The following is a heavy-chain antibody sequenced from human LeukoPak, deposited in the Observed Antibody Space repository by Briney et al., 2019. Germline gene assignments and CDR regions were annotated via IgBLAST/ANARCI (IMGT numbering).Heavy chain of an antibody. D-gene: IGHD3-3*01. J-gene: IGHJ6*03. V-gene: IGHV7-4-1*02. Sequence: ASVKVSCKASGGTFTSYAMSWVRQAPGQGLEWMGWINTNTGNPTYAQGFTGRFVFSLDTSVSTAYLQISSLKAEDTAVYYCARSTIFPYYYMDVWGKGTTVTVSS. CDR1: GGTFTSYA. CDR2: INTNTGNP. CDR3: ARSTIFPYYYMDV.